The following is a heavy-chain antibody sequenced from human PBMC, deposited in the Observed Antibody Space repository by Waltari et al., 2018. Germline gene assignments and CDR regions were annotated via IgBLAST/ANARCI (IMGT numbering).Heavy chain of an antibody. D-gene: IGHD5-18*01. CDR1: GFTFISYA. V-gene: IGHV3-23*01. CDR2: ISARGGNT. J-gene: IGHJ4*02. CDR3: AKGDTGRSAPSDY. Sequence: EVQLLESGGGLVEPGGSLRLSCAASGFTFISYAMSGVRQAPWKGVEWVSSISARGGNTYYADYVKGRFTISRDKMKNTIYLQMNSLRAEDRAVYFCAKGDTGRSAPSDYWGQGTLVTVSS.